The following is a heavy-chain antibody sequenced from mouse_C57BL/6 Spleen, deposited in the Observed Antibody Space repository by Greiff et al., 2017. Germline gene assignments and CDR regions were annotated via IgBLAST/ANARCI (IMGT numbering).Heavy chain of an antibody. V-gene: IGHV5-12*01. Sequence: EVQLVESGGGLVQPGGSLKLSCAASGFTFSDYYMYWVRQTPEKRLEWVAYISNGGGSTYYPDTVKGRFTISRDNAKNTLYLQMSRLKSEDTAMYYCALITTVVPFAYWGQGTLVTVSA. CDR1: GFTFSDYY. CDR3: ALITTVVPFAY. D-gene: IGHD1-1*01. J-gene: IGHJ3*01. CDR2: ISNGGGST.